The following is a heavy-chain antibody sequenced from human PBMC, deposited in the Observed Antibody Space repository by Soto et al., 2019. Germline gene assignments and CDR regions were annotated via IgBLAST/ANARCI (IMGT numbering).Heavy chain of an antibody. D-gene: IGHD6-19*01. V-gene: IGHV1-18*01. Sequence: QVQLVQSGAEVKKPGASVKVSCKASGYTFTSYGISWVRQAPGQGLEWMGWISAYNGNTNYAQKLQGSVTMTTDTSKSIYYMELRCLRTYGKAVHYYASDSGVAALDPWGHGTLVTVSS. J-gene: IGHJ5*02. CDR3: ASDSGVAALDP. CDR2: ISAYNGNT. CDR1: GYTFTSYG.